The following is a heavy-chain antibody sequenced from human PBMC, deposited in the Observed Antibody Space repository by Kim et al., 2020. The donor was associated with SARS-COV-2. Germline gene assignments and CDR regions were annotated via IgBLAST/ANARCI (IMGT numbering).Heavy chain of an antibody. D-gene: IGHD3-22*01. Sequence: SETLSLTCAVYGGSFSGYYWSWIRQPPGKGLEWIGEINHSGSTNYNPSLKSRVTISVDTSKNQFSLKLSSVTAADTAVYYCARGHYYDSSGGYWFDPWGQGTLVTVSS. CDR3: ARGHYYDSSGGYWFDP. CDR1: GGSFSGYY. J-gene: IGHJ5*02. CDR2: INHSGST. V-gene: IGHV4-34*01.